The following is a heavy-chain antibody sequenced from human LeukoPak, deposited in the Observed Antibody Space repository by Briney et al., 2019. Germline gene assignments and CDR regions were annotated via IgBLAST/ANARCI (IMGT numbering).Heavy chain of an antibody. CDR1: GFTFSSYR. Sequence: GGPLRLSCAACGFTFSSYRMNWARDAPGEGVEGVSYISSSSSTIYYADSVKGRFTISRDNAKNTLYLQMNSLRAEDTAGYYCARDGASGYSYGAGYSYGLDYWGQGTLVTVSS. J-gene: IGHJ4*02. CDR3: ARDGASGYSYGAGYSYGLDY. D-gene: IGHD5-18*01. CDR2: ISSSSSTI. V-gene: IGHV3-48*01.